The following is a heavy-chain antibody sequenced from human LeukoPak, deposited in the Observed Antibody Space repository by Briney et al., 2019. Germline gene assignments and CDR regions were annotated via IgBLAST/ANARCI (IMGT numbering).Heavy chain of an antibody. V-gene: IGHV3-9*01. CDR2: ISWNSGSI. Sequence: GGSLRLSCAASGFTFDDYAMHWVRQAPGKGLEWVSGISWNSGSIGYADSVKGRFTISRDNAKNSLYLQMNSLRAEDTAVYYCARDHGSGYYFFDYWGQGTLVTVSS. D-gene: IGHD3-22*01. J-gene: IGHJ4*02. CDR3: ARDHGSGYYFFDY. CDR1: GFTFDDYA.